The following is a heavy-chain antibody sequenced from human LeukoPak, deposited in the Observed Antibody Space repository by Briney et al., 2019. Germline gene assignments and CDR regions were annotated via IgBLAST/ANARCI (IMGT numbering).Heavy chain of an antibody. D-gene: IGHD3-10*01. CDR3: AKEDTMVRGAPVDY. Sequence: GGSLRLSCAASGLTFSDFWMHWVRQPPGKGLVWVALVKGDGRTTIYADSVKGRFTISRDNAKNTLYLQMNSLRAEDTAVYYCAKEDTMVRGAPVDYWGQGTLVTVSS. CDR2: VKGDGRTT. J-gene: IGHJ4*02. V-gene: IGHV3-74*01. CDR1: GLTFSDFW.